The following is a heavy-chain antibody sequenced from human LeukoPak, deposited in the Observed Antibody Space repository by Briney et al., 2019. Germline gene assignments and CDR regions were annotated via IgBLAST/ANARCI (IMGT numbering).Heavy chain of an antibody. J-gene: IGHJ4*02. V-gene: IGHV3-48*03. CDR1: GFTFSSYE. Sequence: GGSLRLSCAASGFTFSSYEMNWVRQAPGKGLEWVSYISSSGSTIYYADSVKGRFTISRDNAKNSLYLQMNSLRAEDTAVYYCAKDSERYSSSSLDYWGQGTLVTVSS. CDR3: AKDSERYSSSSLDY. D-gene: IGHD6-6*01. CDR2: ISSSGSTI.